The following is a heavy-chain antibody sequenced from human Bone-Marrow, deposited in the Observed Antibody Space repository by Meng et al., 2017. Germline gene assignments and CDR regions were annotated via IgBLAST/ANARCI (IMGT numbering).Heavy chain of an antibody. CDR2: INHSGST. CDR1: GGSFSGYY. J-gene: IGHJ4*02. V-gene: IGHV4-34*01. CDR3: ARGPTTMAHDFDY. D-gene: IGHD4-11*01. Sequence: VQLQQACAGLFKPSWTLSCPCAVYGGSFSGYYGSWIRQPPGKGLEWIGEINHSGSTNYNPSLKSRVTISVDTSQNNLSLKLSSVTAADSAVYYCARGPTTMAHDFDYWGQGTLVTVSS.